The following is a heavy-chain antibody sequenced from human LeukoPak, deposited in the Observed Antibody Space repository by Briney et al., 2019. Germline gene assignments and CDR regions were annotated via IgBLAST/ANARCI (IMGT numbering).Heavy chain of an antibody. CDR2: INPNSGGT. CDR3: ARDTARITIFGVAKYMDV. CDR1: GYTFTGYY. Sequence: ASVKVSCKASGYTFTGYYIHWVRQAPGQGPEWMGWINPNSGGTNYAQQFQGRVTMTRDTSISTAYMELSRLRSDDTAVYYCARDTARITIFGVAKYMDVWGKGTTVTVSS. J-gene: IGHJ6*03. D-gene: IGHD3-3*01. V-gene: IGHV1-2*02.